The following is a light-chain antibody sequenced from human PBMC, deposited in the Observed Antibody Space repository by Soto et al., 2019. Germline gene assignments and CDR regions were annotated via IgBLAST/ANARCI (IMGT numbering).Light chain of an antibody. J-gene: IGKJ5*01. Sequence: PGTLSLSPGERATLSCRASQSVSSSYLAWYQQKPGQAPRLLIYGASSRATGIPDRFSGSGSGTDLTLTISRLEPEDFAVYSCQKYGSSPTTFGQGTRLEIK. CDR2: GAS. CDR3: QKYGSSPTT. CDR1: QSVSSSY. V-gene: IGKV3-20*01.